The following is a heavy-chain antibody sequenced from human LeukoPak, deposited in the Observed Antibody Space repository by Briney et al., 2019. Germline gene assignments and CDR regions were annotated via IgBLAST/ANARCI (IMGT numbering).Heavy chain of an antibody. CDR2: ISGSGGST. V-gene: IGHV3-23*01. J-gene: IGHJ6*03. D-gene: IGHD6-13*01. CDR3: AKDSRSRYYYYMDV. CDR1: GFTFSSYA. Sequence: GGSLRLSCAASGFTFSSYAMSWVRQAPGKGLEWVSAISGSGGSTYYADSVKGRFTISRDNSKNTLYLQMNSLRAEDTAVYYCAKDSRSRYYYYMDVWGKGTTVTVSS.